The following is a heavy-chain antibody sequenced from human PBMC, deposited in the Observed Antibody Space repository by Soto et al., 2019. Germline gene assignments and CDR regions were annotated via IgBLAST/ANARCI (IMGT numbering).Heavy chain of an antibody. CDR2: IYYSGST. D-gene: IGHD6-19*01. CDR3: ARAYSSGWYRPQGYYFDY. J-gene: IGHJ4*02. V-gene: IGHV4-59*01. Sequence: SLTCTVSGGSISSYYWSWIRQPPGKGLEWIGYIYYSGSTNYNPSLKSRVTISVDTSKNQFSLKLSSVTAADTAVYYCARAYSSGWYRPQGYYFDYWGQGTLVTVSS. CDR1: GGSISSYY.